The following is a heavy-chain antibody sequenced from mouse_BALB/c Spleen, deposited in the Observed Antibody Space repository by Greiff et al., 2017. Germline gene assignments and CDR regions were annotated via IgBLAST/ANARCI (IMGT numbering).Heavy chain of an antibody. V-gene: IGHV2-9*02. Sequence: VQVVESGPGLVAPSQSLSITCTVSRFSLTSYGVHWVRQPPGKGLEWLGVIWAGGSTNYNSALMSRLSISKDNSKSQVFLKMNSLQTDDTAMYYCARGGRYFDYWGQGTTLTVSS. CDR2: IWAGGST. J-gene: IGHJ2*01. CDR1: RFSLTSYG. CDR3: ARGGRYFDY.